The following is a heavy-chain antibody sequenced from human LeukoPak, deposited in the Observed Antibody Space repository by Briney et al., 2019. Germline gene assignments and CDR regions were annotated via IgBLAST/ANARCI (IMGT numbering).Heavy chain of an antibody. V-gene: IGHV3-48*02. CDR3: TKSRAQQPTLIDY. D-gene: IGHD5-18*01. Sequence: GGSLRLSCEGSGFIFGSYSMNWVRQAPGKGLEWISYISVSSGSIYYADSVKGRFTISRDNAKNSLYLQMNSLRDEDTAVYYCTKSRAQQPTLIDYWGQGTLVTVSS. J-gene: IGHJ4*02. CDR1: GFIFGSYS. CDR2: ISVSSGSI.